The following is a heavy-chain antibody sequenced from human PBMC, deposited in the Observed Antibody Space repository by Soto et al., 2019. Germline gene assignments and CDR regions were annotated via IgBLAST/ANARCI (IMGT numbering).Heavy chain of an antibody. CDR1: GGSISSNGYY. J-gene: IGHJ5*02. CDR2: IYYSGST. Sequence: PSQPLSLTCAVAGGSISSNGYYWGWIRQPPGMGLEWIGSIYYSGSTYYNPSLKSRVTISVDTSKNQFSLKLSSVTAADTAVYYCAPSGGASTLDKWFDPWGQGTLVSVSS. CDR3: APSGGASTLDKWFDP. D-gene: IGHD2-2*01. V-gene: IGHV4-39*01.